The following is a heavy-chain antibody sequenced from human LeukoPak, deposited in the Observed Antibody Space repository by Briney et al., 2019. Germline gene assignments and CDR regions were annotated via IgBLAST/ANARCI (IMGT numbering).Heavy chain of an antibody. V-gene: IGHV1-8*01. CDR3: ARLARYYYGMDV. CDR2: MNPNSGNT. Sequence: ASVKVSCKASGYSFNSFNINWVRLAAGQGLEWMGWMNPNSGNTGYAQKCQGRVTMTRNTSINTAYMELRSLTSDDTAAHYCARLARYYYGMDVWGQGTTVTVSS. CDR1: GYSFNSFN. J-gene: IGHJ6*02.